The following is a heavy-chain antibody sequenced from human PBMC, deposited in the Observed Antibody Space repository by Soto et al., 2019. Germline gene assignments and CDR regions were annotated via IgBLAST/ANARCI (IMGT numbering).Heavy chain of an antibody. Sequence: QVQLVESGGGLVKPGGSLRLSCEASGFTFSAYYMSWIRQAPGQGLGWISYISSSGSSLYYADSVKGRFAIYRDNAKSSLYLEISGLKDEDPAVYYCAIDSDVGAISYHYGMDVWGQGTRVSVSS. CDR3: AIDSDVGAISYHYGMDV. CDR1: GFTFSAYY. D-gene: IGHD1-26*01. V-gene: IGHV3-11*01. CDR2: ISSSGSSL. J-gene: IGHJ6*01.